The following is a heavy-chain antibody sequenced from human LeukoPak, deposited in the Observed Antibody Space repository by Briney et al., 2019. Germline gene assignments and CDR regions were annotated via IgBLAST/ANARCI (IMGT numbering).Heavy chain of an antibody. CDR3: ASFQWLGQFDY. J-gene: IGHJ4*02. Sequence: PSETLSLTCTVSGGSIRSSSYYWGWIRQPPGRGLEWIGTIHYSGSTYYNPSLKSRVTISVATSKNQFSLKLSSVTAADTAVYLCASFQWLGQFDYWGQGTLVTVS. CDR1: GGSIRSSSYY. V-gene: IGHV4-39*01. D-gene: IGHD6-19*01. CDR2: IHYSGST.